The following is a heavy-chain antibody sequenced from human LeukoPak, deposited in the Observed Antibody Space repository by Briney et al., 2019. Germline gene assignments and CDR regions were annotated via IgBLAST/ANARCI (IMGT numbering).Heavy chain of an antibody. Sequence: GGSLRLSCAASGFTFSSYSMNWVRQAPGKGLEWVSSISSSSSYIYYADSVKGRFTISRDNAKNSLYLQMNSLRVEDTAVYYCARDLRYCSSTSCYAGVDYWGQGTLVTVSS. V-gene: IGHV3-21*01. CDR1: GFTFSSYS. CDR2: ISSSSSYI. CDR3: ARDLRYCSSTSCYAGVDY. J-gene: IGHJ4*02. D-gene: IGHD2-2*01.